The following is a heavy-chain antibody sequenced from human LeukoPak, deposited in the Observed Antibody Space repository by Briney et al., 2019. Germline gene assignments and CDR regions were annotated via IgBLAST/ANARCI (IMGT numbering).Heavy chain of an antibody. CDR3: AAGWYSGSTEY. D-gene: IGHD1-26*01. CDR2: ISGSGGTT. Sequence: GGSLRLSCAVSGLTFSSYAMSWVRQAPGKGLEWVSGISGSGGTTYYADSVKGRFTISRDNSKNTLYLQMNSLRAEDTAVYFCAAGWYSGSTEYWGQGTLVTVSS. J-gene: IGHJ4*02. CDR1: GLTFSSYA. V-gene: IGHV3-23*01.